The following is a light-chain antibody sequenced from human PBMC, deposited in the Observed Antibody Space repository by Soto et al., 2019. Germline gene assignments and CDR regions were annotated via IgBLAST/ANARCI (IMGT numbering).Light chain of an antibody. CDR3: QQYNTWSPLT. CDR1: QSVSNN. CDR2: GAS. J-gene: IGKJ4*01. V-gene: IGKV3-15*01. Sequence: EIVTTQSPATLSVSPGERATLSCRASQSVSNNLAWYQQKPGQAPRLLIYGASTRATGIPARFSGSGSGTEFTLTISSLQSEDFAFYYCQQYNTWSPLTFGGGTKVETK.